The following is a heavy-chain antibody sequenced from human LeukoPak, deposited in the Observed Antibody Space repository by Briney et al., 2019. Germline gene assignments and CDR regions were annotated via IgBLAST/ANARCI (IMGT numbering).Heavy chain of an antibody. CDR3: ARGSPVPDY. CDR1: GGSISSYY. Sequence: SETLSLTCSVSGGSISSYYWSWIRQPPGKGLEWIGYVHYSGTTHYNPSLESRVTILVDTSKNQLSLKLTSVTAADTAVYYCARGSPVPDYWGQGTLVTVSS. CDR2: VHYSGTT. J-gene: IGHJ4*02. V-gene: IGHV4-59*01. D-gene: IGHD3-10*01.